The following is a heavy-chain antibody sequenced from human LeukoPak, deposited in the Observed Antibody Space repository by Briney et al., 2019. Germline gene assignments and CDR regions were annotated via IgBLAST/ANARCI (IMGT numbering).Heavy chain of an antibody. D-gene: IGHD3-10*01. CDR3: ALPSEYGSGY. CDR2: ISSSSITI. Sequence: PGGFLRLSWAAAGFTFSNYSMNWVRQAPGKGLEWGSYISSSSITIYYVYSVKGRFTISRDNAKNPLYLQMKSLSAEDTDVYYCALPSEYGSGYWGQGTLVTVSS. V-gene: IGHV3-48*04. CDR1: GFTFSNYS. J-gene: IGHJ4*02.